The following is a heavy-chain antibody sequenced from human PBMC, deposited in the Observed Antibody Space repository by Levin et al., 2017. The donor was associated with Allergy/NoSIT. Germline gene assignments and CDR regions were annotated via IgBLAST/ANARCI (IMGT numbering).Heavy chain of an antibody. CDR2: INPRDSDA. V-gene: IGHV5-51*01. D-gene: IGHD1-14*01. Sequence: PGGSLRLSCKGSGYNFTNYWIGWVRQMPGKGLEWMGIINPRDSDARYGPSFQGQVTMSVDKSISTTYLQWSSLKASDSAMFYCARVSGNYYYAMDVWGQGTTVTVSS. J-gene: IGHJ6*02. CDR1: GYNFTNYW. CDR3: ARVSGNYYYAMDV.